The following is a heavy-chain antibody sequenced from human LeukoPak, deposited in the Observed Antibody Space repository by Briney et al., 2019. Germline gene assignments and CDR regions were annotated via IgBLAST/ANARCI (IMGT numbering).Heavy chain of an antibody. CDR3: ARDPSNTVGRNIYFDY. CDR2: IIPIFGTA. Sequence: GASVKVSCKASGGTFSSYAISWVRQAPGQGLEWMGGIIPIFGTANYAQKFQGRVTITADESTSTAYMELSSLRSEDTAVYYCARDPSNTVGRNIYFDYWGQGTLVTVSS. J-gene: IGHJ4*02. V-gene: IGHV1-69*13. CDR1: GGTFSSYA. D-gene: IGHD1-14*01.